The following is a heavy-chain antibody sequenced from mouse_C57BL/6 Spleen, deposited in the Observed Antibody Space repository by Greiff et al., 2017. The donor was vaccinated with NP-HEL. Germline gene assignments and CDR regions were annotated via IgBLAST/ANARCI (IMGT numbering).Heavy chain of an antibody. CDR1: GYTFTDYN. Sequence: VQLQQSGPELVKPGASVKMSCKASGYTFTDYNMHWVKQSHGKSLEWIGYINPNNGGTSYNQKFKGKATLTVNKSSSTAYMELRSLTSEDSAVYYCASALYYYGRDYFDYWGQGTTLTVSS. D-gene: IGHD1-1*01. J-gene: IGHJ2*01. V-gene: IGHV1-22*01. CDR3: ASALYYYGRDYFDY. CDR2: INPNNGGT.